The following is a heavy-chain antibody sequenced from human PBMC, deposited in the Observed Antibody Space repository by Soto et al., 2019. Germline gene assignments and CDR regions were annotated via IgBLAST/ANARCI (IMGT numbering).Heavy chain of an antibody. D-gene: IGHD5-18*01. CDR2: INHSGST. V-gene: IGHV4-34*01. J-gene: IGHJ6*01. Sequence: LSLTCAVYGGSFSGYYWSWIRQPPGKGLEWIGEINHSGSTNYNPSLKSRVTISVDTSKNQFSLKLSSVTAADTAVYYCARGGGYSYYYGMDVWGQGTTVTVSS. CDR3: ARGGGYSYYYGMDV. CDR1: GGSFSGYY.